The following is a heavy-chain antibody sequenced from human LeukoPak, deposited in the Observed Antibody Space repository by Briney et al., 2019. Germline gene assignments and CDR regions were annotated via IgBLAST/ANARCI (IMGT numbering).Heavy chain of an antibody. CDR1: GFTFSSYS. CDR3: ARVYYYDSSGYFLDY. Sequence: GGSLRLSCAASGFTFSSYSMNWVRQAPGKGLEWVSSISSSSYIYYADSVKGRFTISRDNAKNSLYLQMNSLRAEDTAVYYCARVYYYDSSGYFLDYWGQGTLVTVSS. D-gene: IGHD3-22*01. J-gene: IGHJ4*02. CDR2: ISSSSYI. V-gene: IGHV3-21*01.